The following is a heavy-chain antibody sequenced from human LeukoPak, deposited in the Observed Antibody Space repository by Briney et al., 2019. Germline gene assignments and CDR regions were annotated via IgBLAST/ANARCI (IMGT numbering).Heavy chain of an antibody. D-gene: IGHD3-22*01. V-gene: IGHV1-18*01. CDR1: GYTFTSYG. CDR2: ISAYSGNT. Sequence: ASVKVSCKASGYTFTSYGISWVRQAPGQGLEWMGWISAYSGNTNYAQKLQGRVTMTTDTSTSTAYMELRSLRSDDTAVYYCARTFYYDSSGHSAFDIWGQGTMVTVSS. CDR3: ARTFYYDSSGHSAFDI. J-gene: IGHJ3*02.